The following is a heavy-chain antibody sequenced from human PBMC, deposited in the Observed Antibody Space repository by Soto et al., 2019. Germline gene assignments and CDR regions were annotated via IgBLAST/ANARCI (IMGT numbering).Heavy chain of an antibody. J-gene: IGHJ5*02. Sequence: ASVKVSCKASGGTFSSYTISWVRQAPGQGLEWMGRIIPILGIANYAQKFQGRVTITADKSTSTAYMELSSLRSEDTAVYYCARDVVSRYDILTGYYCNWFDPWGQGTLVTVSS. CDR1: GGTFSSYT. CDR2: IIPILGIA. CDR3: ARDVVSRYDILTGYYCNWFDP. V-gene: IGHV1-69*04. D-gene: IGHD3-9*01.